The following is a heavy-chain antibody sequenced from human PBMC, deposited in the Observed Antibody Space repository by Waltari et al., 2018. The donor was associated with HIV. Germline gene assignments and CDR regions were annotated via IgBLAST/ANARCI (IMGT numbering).Heavy chain of an antibody. CDR3: AKIGTIFGWWKYYFDS. Sequence: QAQLAQSGGRVVQPGTSLRLSCEDSGFTPYAMSWVRQAPGKGLEWVAFISYDGSYKYYTESLKGRFTISRDNSEKLVFLQMDSLSPEDTAVYYCAKIGTIFGWWKYYFDSWGQGTLVTVSS. D-gene: IGHD3-9*01. CDR2: ISYDGSYK. V-gene: IGHV3-30*04. J-gene: IGHJ4*02. CDR1: GFTPYA.